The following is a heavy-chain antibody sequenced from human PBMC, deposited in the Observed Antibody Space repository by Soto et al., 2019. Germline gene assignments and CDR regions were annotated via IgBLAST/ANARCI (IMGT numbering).Heavy chain of an antibody. J-gene: IGHJ4*02. CDR1: GGSISSYY. Sequence: SETLSLTCTVSGGSISSYYWSWIRQPPGKGLEWIGYIYYSGSTNYNPSLKSRVTISVDTSKNQFSLKLSSVTAADTAVYYCARGSYSDLSNRGLFDYWGQGTLVPVSS. D-gene: IGHD1-26*01. V-gene: IGHV4-59*01. CDR2: IYYSGST. CDR3: ARGSYSDLSNRGLFDY.